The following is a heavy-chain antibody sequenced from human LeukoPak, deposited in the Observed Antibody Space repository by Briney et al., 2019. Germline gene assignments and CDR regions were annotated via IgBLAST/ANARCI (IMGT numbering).Heavy chain of an antibody. Sequence: SETLSLTCTVSGGSISSHYWSWIRQPPGKGLEWIGYIYYSGSTNYNPSLKSRVTISVDTSKNQSSLKLSSVTAADTAVYYCARGKSLFGAFDYWGQGTLVTVSS. CDR2: IYYSGST. J-gene: IGHJ4*02. D-gene: IGHD3-3*01. CDR1: GGSISSHY. V-gene: IGHV4-59*11. CDR3: ARGKSLFGAFDY.